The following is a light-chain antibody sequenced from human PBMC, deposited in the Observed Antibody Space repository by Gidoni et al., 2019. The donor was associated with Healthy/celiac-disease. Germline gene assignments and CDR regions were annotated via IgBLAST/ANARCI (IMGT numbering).Light chain of an antibody. V-gene: IGLV3-27*01. CDR3: YSAADNNLRV. CDR2: KDS. Sequence: SYELTQPSSVAVSPGQTARITCSGDVLAKKYARWFQQKPGQAPVLVMSKDSERPSGIPERFSGSSSGTTVTLTISGAQVEDEADYYCYSAADNNLRVFGGGTKLTVL. CDR1: VLAKKY. J-gene: IGLJ3*02.